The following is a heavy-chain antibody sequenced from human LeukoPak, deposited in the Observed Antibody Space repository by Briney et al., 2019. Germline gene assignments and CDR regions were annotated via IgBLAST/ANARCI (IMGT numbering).Heavy chain of an antibody. Sequence: SETLSLTCTVPGGSISSTPYCWGWIRQPPGKGLEWIGSICYTGNTYYNPSLRSRVTVSVDTSKNQFSLRLKSVTAADTAVYYCARRGMADFWIDYWGQGTLVTVSS. D-gene: IGHD3-3*01. V-gene: IGHV4-39*01. J-gene: IGHJ4*02. CDR2: ICYTGNT. CDR1: GGSISSTPYC. CDR3: ARRGMADFWIDY.